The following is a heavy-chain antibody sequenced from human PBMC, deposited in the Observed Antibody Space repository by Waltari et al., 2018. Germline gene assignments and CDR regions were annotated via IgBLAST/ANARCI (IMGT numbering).Heavy chain of an antibody. CDR1: GGSLGPFA. J-gene: IGHJ3*02. CDR2: IIPVFGTP. Sequence: QVQLVQSGAEVKIPGAAVKVSGKASGGSLGPFAISGARPAPGRGLEWMGGIIPVFGTPNYARKFQGRVSISADTSTYTAYLEVTRLTSEDTAIYYCARDGLQTTNDGFDIWGQGTMVTVSS. CDR3: ARDGLQTTNDGFDI. V-gene: IGHV1-69*06. D-gene: IGHD4-4*01.